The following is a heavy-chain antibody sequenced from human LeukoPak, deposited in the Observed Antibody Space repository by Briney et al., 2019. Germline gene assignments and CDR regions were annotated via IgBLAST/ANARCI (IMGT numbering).Heavy chain of an antibody. J-gene: IGHJ5*02. CDR1: SYSINSGYY. D-gene: IGHD2-15*01. CDR3: ARLDCSGGSCLTNWFDP. CDR2: IYYSGST. V-gene: IGHV4-38-2*02. Sequence: SETLSLTCTVSSYSINSGYYWGWIRQPPGKGLEWIGYIYYSGSTYYNPSLKSRITMSVGTSNNQFSLKLISVTAADTAVYYCARLDCSGGSCLTNWFDPWGQGTLVTVSS.